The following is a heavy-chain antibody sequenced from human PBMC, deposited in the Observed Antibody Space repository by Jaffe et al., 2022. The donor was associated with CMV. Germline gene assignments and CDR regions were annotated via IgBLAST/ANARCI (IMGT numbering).Heavy chain of an antibody. CDR2: IYYSGST. J-gene: IGHJ6*02. D-gene: IGHD3-10*01. CDR1: GGSISSSSYY. CDR3: ARGDEVSDMDV. V-gene: IGHV4-39*01. Sequence: QLQLQESGPGLVKPSETLSLTCTVSGGSISSSSYYWGWIRQPPGKGLEWIGSIYYSGSTYYNPSLKSRVTISVDTSKNQFSLKLSSVTAADTAVYYCARGDEVSDMDVWGQGTTVTVSS.